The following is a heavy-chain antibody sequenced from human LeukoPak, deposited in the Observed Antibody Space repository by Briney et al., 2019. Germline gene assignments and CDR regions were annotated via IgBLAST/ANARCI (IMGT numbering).Heavy chain of an antibody. CDR2: ISGSGGSP. V-gene: IGHV3-23*01. CDR3: AKDGALKWLRDLEALSPNTYYFDY. Sequence: PGGSLRLSCAASGFTFSSYAMSWVPQAPGKGLEWVSAISGSGGSPYYADSVKGRFTISRDNSKNTLYLQMNSLRAEDTAVYYCAKDGALKWLRDLEALSPNTYYFDYWGQGTLVTVSS. CDR1: GFTFSSYA. J-gene: IGHJ4*02. D-gene: IGHD5-12*01.